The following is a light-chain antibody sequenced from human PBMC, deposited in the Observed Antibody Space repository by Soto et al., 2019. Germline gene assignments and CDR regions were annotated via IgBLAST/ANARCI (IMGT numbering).Light chain of an antibody. CDR3: HQYDSSPLT. CDR1: QSVSSSY. V-gene: IGKV3-20*01. Sequence: EIVLTQSPGTLSLSPGERATLSCRASQSVSSSYLAWYQQKPGQAPRLLIYGASSMATGIPDRFSGSGSGTDFTLTISRLEPADFAVYSCHQYDSSPLTFGGGTKVEIK. CDR2: GAS. J-gene: IGKJ4*01.